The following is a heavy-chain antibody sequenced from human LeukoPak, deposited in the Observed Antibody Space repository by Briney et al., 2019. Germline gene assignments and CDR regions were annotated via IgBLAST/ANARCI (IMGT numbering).Heavy chain of an antibody. CDR1: GYTFTSYY. CDR2: INPSGGST. V-gene: IGHV1-46*01. Sequence: ASVKVSCKASGYTFTSYYMHWVRQAPGQGLEWMGIINPSGGSTRYAQKFQGRVTMTRDMSTSTVYMELSSLRSEDTAMYYCARDPPYSSSSPTGCFDYWGQGTLVTVSS. CDR3: ARDPPYSSSSPTGCFDY. D-gene: IGHD6-6*01. J-gene: IGHJ4*02.